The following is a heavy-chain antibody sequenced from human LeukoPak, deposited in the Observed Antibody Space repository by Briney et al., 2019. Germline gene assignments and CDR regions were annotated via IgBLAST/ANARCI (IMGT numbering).Heavy chain of an antibody. V-gene: IGHV1-2*02. J-gene: IGHJ3*02. CDR1: GYTFTNYD. CDR2: INPNSGGT. D-gene: IGHD3-10*01. Sequence: ASVKVSCKASGYTFTNYDINWVRQATGQGLEWMGWINPNSGGTNYAQKFQGRVTMTRDTSISTAYMELSRLRSDDTAVYYCARGGLLWFGDYYDAFDIWGQGTMVTVSS. CDR3: ARGGLLWFGDYYDAFDI.